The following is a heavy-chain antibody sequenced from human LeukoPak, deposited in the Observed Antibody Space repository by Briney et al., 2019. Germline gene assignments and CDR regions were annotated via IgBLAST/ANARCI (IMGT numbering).Heavy chain of an antibody. CDR3: ARPRMAAVGYAFDI. Sequence: GESLKISCKDSGYSFTNYLIGWVRQMPGKNLEWMGIIYVGDSDTRYSPSFQGQVTISADKSINTACLQWSSLKASDTAMYYCARPRMAAVGYAFDIWGQGTMVTVSS. J-gene: IGHJ3*02. CDR1: GYSFTNYL. V-gene: IGHV5-51*01. CDR2: IYVGDSDT. D-gene: IGHD2-8*01.